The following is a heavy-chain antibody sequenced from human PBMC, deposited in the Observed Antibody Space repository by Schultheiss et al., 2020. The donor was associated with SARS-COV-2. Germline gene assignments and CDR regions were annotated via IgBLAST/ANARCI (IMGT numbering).Heavy chain of an antibody. CDR3: ARGAGYYDFWSGYSDV. CDR1: GGSFSGYY. J-gene: IGHJ6*04. Sequence: SETLSLTCAVYGGSFSGYYWSWIRQHPGKGLEWIGYIYYSGSTYYNPSLKSRVTISVDTSKNQFSLKLSSVTAADTAVYYCARGAGYYDFWSGYSDVWGKGTTVTVSS. D-gene: IGHD3-3*01. CDR2: IYYSGST. V-gene: IGHV4-31*11.